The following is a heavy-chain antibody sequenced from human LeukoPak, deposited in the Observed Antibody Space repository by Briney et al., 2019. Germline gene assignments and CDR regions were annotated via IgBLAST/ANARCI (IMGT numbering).Heavy chain of an antibody. CDR2: VYRGGST. J-gene: IGHJ5*02. D-gene: IGHD3-3*01. CDR1: GYSISSGYH. Sequence: SETLSLTCAVSGYSISSGYHWGWIRQSPGMRLEWIGSVYRGGSTSYNPSLKSRVTISVDTSKNQFSLKLSSVTAADTAMYYCARSAAPLIIIFGVATNWFDPWGQGTLVTVSS. V-gene: IGHV4-38-2*01. CDR3: ARSAAPLIIIFGVATNWFDP.